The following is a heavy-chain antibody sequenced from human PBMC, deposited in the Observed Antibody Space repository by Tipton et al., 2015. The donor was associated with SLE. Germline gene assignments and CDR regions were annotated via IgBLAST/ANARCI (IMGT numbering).Heavy chain of an antibody. CDR3: ARGVDDY. D-gene: IGHD3-10*01. Sequence: TLSLTCTVSGGSISSSSYYWGWIRRPPGKGLEWIGSIYYSGSTYYNPSLKSRVTISVDTSKNQFSLKLSSVTAADTAVYYCARGVDDYWGQGTLVTVSS. CDR1: GGSISSSSYY. J-gene: IGHJ4*02. V-gene: IGHV4-39*07. CDR2: IYYSGST.